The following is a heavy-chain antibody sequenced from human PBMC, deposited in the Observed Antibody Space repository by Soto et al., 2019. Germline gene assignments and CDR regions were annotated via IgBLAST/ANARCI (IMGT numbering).Heavy chain of an antibody. CDR2: IWYDGSNK. CDR1: GFTFSSYG. J-gene: IGHJ4*02. CDR3: ARDFGDYVWGSYRYPNTTPDY. D-gene: IGHD3-16*02. Sequence: GGSLRLSCAASGFTFSSYGMHWVRQAPGKGLEWVAVIWYDGSNKYYADSVKGRFTISRDNSKNTLYLQMNSLRAEDTAVYYCARDFGDYVWGSYRYPNTTPDYWGQGTLVTVSS. V-gene: IGHV3-33*01.